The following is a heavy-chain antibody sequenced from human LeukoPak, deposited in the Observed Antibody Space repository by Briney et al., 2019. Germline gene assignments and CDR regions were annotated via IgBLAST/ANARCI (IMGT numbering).Heavy chain of an antibody. CDR1: GLTFSSYG. Sequence: GGSLRLSCAASGLTFSSYGMHCVRQAPGKGLKWVAVLWYDGSSQNYADSVKGRFTISRDNSKNTLYLQMNNLRAEDTAVYYCTRNSAAGGVGWFVPWGQGTLVTVSS. CDR2: LWYDGSSQ. D-gene: IGHD6-13*01. J-gene: IGHJ5*02. CDR3: TRNSAAGGVGWFVP. V-gene: IGHV3-33*01.